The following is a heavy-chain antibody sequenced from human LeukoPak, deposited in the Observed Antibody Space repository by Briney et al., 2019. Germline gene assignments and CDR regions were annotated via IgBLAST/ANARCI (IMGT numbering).Heavy chain of an antibody. V-gene: IGHV1-69*05. J-gene: IGHJ5*02. D-gene: IGHD3-16*01. CDR2: IIPIFGTA. CDR1: GGTFSSYA. Sequence: SVKVSCKASGGTFSSYAISWVRQAPGQGLEWMGRIIPIFGTANYAQKLQGRVTMTTDTSTSTAYMELRSLRSDDTAVYYCARDYGWFDPWGQGTLVTVSS. CDR3: ARDYGWFDP.